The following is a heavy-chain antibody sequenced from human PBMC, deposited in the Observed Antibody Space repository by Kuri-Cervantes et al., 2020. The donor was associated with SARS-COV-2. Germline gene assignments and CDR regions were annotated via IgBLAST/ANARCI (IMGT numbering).Heavy chain of an antibody. D-gene: IGHD1-7*01. CDR3: ERGVAELRYYGMDV. CDR1: GFTFSSYV. V-gene: IGHV3-30-3*01. J-gene: IGHJ6*02. Sequence: GESLKISCAASGFTFSSYVMHWVRQAPGKGLEWVAVISYDGSNKYYADSVKGRFTISRDNSKNTLYLQMNSLRAEDTAVYYCERGVAELRYYGMDVWGQGTTVTVSS. CDR2: ISYDGSNK.